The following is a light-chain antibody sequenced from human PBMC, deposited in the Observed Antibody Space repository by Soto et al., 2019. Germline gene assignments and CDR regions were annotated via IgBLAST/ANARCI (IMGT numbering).Light chain of an antibody. J-gene: IGKJ2*01. Sequence: DIQMTQSPSTLSASLGDRVTITCRASQSISSWLSWYQQKPGKAPKLLIYKASSLESGVPSRFSGSGSGTEFTLTITSLQPEDSATYFCQQSYTTVYTFGLGTKVDI. V-gene: IGKV1-5*03. CDR2: KAS. CDR1: QSISSW. CDR3: QQSYTTVYT.